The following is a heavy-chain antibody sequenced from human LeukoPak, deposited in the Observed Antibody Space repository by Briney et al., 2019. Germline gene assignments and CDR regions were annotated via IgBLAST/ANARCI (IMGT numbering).Heavy chain of an antibody. Sequence: SETLSLTCTVSGGSISSSSYYWGWIRQPPGKGLEWIGSIYYSGSTYYNPSLKSRVTISVDTSKNQFSLKLSSVTAADTAVYYCARADIVVVTAFWYFDLWGRGTLVSVSS. V-gene: IGHV4-39*07. CDR3: ARADIVVVTAFWYFDL. J-gene: IGHJ2*01. CDR2: IYYSGST. D-gene: IGHD2-21*02. CDR1: GGSISSSSYY.